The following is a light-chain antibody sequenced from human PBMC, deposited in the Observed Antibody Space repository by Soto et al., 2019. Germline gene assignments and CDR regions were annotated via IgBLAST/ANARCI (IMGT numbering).Light chain of an antibody. V-gene: IGKV3-20*01. J-gene: IGKJ1*01. CDR1: QSVSSY. CDR2: GAS. Sequence: ESVLAQSPATLSFSPGERAALSCRASQSVSSYLAWYQQKPGQAPRLLIYGASSRATGIPDRFSGSGSGTDFTLPISRLEPEDFAVYYCQQYGSSPWTFGQGTQGGYQ. CDR3: QQYGSSPWT.